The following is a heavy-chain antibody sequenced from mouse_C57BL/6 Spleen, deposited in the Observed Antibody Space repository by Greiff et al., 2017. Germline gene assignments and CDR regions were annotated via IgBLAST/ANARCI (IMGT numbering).Heavy chain of an antibody. J-gene: IGHJ3*01. D-gene: IGHD4-1*02. CDR3: AATGDGAFAY. CDR2: INPSTGGT. Sequence: EVQLQQSGPELVKPGASVKISCKASGYSFTGYYMNWVKQSPEKSLEWIGEINPSTGGTTYNQKFKAKATLTVDKSSSTAYMQLKSLTSEDSAVYYCAATGDGAFAYWGQGTLVTVSA. V-gene: IGHV1-42*01. CDR1: GYSFTGYY.